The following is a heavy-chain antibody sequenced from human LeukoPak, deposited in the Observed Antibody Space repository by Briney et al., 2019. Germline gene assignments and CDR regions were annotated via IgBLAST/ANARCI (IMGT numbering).Heavy chain of an antibody. CDR3: TRDLAAVPGPRMDV. CDR2: FSTSTGII. D-gene: IGHD6-19*01. J-gene: IGHJ6*02. CDR1: GFTFRTYS. Sequence: GGSLRLSCAASGFTFRTYSMNWVRQAPGKGLEWVSYFSTSTGIITYADSVKGRFIISTDNAKNSLYLQMNSLRDDDTAMYFCTRDLAAVPGPRMDVWGQGTTVTVSS. V-gene: IGHV3-48*02.